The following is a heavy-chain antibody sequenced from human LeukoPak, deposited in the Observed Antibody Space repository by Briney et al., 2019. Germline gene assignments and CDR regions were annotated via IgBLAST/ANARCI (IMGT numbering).Heavy chain of an antibody. CDR1: GYTFTGYY. V-gene: IGHV1-2*06. CDR3: ARDSYRMGRAVAGTAQSY. CDR2: INPNSGGT. D-gene: IGHD6-19*01. J-gene: IGHJ4*02. Sequence: GASVKVSCKASGYTFTGYYMHWVRQAPGQGLEWMGRINPNSGGTNYAQKFQGRVTMTRDTSISTAYMELSRLRSDDTAVYYCARDSYRMGRAVAGTAQSYWGQGTLVTVSS.